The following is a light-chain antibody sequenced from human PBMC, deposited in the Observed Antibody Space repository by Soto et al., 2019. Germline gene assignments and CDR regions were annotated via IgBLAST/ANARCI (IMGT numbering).Light chain of an antibody. CDR2: DVT. J-gene: IGLJ1*01. CDR1: SGDVGGYTS. CDR3: CSYAGSYTYV. V-gene: IGLV2-11*01. Sequence: QSALTQPRSVSGSPGQSVPISCTGTSGDVGGYTSVSWYQHHPGKAPKLIIYDVTKRPSGVPDRFSGSKSGNTASLTISGLQPEDEADYYCCSYAGSYTYVFGSGTKPTVL.